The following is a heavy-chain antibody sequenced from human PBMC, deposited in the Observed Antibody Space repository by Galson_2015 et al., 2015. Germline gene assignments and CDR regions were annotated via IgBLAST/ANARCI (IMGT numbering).Heavy chain of an antibody. Sequence: SLRLSCAASEFTFSSYYMSWVRQAPGKGLEWVSSISSTTTYIYYADSVKGRFTISRDNAKNSLYLQMNSLGAKATAVYYCARQILDYDFWSGYYPTNFDYWGQGALVTVSS. CDR3: ARQILDYDFWSGYYPTNFDY. CDR1: EFTFSSYY. V-gene: IGHV3-21*01. J-gene: IGHJ4*02. CDR2: ISSTTTYI. D-gene: IGHD3-3*01.